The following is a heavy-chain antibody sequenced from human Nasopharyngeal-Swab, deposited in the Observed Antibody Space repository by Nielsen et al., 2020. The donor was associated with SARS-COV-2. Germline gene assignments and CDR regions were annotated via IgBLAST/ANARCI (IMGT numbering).Heavy chain of an antibody. CDR2: ISGSGGST. Sequence: WIRQPPGKGLEWVSAISGSGGSTYYAGSVKGRFTISRDNSKNTLYLQMNSLRAEDTAVYYCASNPAGGYCSGGSCYGYYGMDVWGQGTTVTVSS. V-gene: IGHV3-23*01. CDR3: ASNPAGGYCSGGSCYGYYGMDV. J-gene: IGHJ6*02. D-gene: IGHD2-15*01.